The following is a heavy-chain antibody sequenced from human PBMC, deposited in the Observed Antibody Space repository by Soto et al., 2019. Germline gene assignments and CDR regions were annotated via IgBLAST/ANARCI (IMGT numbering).Heavy chain of an antibody. J-gene: IGHJ6*02. CDR2: INPNSGGT. Sequence: QVQLVQSGAEVKKPGASVKVSCKASGYSFTGYYMHWVRQAPGQGLEWMGWINPNSGGTNYAQKFQGWVTMTRDTSISTAYMELSRLRSDDTAVYYCARGGSLWFGELSAYYYGMAVWGQGTTVTVSS. CDR1: GYSFTGYY. D-gene: IGHD3-10*01. V-gene: IGHV1-2*04. CDR3: ARGGSLWFGELSAYYYGMAV.